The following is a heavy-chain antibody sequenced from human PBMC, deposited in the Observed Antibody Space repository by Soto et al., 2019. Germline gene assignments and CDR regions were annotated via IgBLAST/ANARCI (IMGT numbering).Heavy chain of an antibody. CDR3: ARHHGPTTSENWLDP. D-gene: IGHD5-12*01. J-gene: IGHJ5*02. CDR2: ISTYSGDT. V-gene: IGHV1-18*01. Sequence: QVHLVQSGVEVKTPGASVKVSCQASGYTFFTYDISWVRQAPGQGLEWMGWISTYSGDTKYAQKFQGRVTMTTDTSTTTAYLELRSVRSDDTAVYYCARHHGPTTSENWLDPWGQGTLVTVSS. CDR1: GYTFFTYD.